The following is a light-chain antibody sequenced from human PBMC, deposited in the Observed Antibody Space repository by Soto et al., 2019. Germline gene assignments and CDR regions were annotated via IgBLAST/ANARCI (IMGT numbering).Light chain of an antibody. CDR2: WAS. CDR3: QQWSSLPKT. Sequence: DIVMTQSPDSLAVSLGERATINCKSSQSVLYSSNNKNYLAWYQQKPGQPPKLLIYWASTRESGVPDRFSGSGSETDFTLTISSLQAEDVAVYYCQQWSSLPKTFGQGTKVEIK. CDR1: QSVLYSSNNKNY. J-gene: IGKJ1*01. V-gene: IGKV4-1*01.